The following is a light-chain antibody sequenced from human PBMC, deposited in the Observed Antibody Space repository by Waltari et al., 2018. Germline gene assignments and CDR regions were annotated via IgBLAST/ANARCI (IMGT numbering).Light chain of an antibody. CDR2: DVS. V-gene: IGLV2-14*01. Sequence: QSALTQPASVSGSPGQSITISCSGTSSDVGGYNSVCWYQQHPGKAPKLIIYDVSVRPSGVSNRFSGSKSGNTASLTISGLQAEDEADYYCSTSTTTSTHVFGTGTKGTVL. J-gene: IGLJ1*01. CDR3: STSTTTSTHV. CDR1: SSDVGGYNS.